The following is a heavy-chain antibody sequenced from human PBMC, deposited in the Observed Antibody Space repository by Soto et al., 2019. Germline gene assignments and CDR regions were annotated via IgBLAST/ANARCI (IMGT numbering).Heavy chain of an antibody. CDR2: IYYSGST. Sequence: SETLSLTCTVSGGSISSGGYYWSWIRQHPGKGLEWIGYIYYSGSTYYNPSLKSRVTISVDTSKNQFSLKLSSVTAADTAVYYCDVVGPARLDYWGQGTLVTVSS. D-gene: IGHD2-2*01. CDR3: DVVGPARLDY. CDR1: GGSISSGGYY. V-gene: IGHV4-31*03. J-gene: IGHJ4*02.